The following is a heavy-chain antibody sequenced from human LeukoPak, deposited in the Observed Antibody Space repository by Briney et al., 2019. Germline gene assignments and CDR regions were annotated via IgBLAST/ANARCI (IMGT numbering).Heavy chain of an antibody. CDR1: GFTVSSNY. J-gene: IGHJ4*02. D-gene: IGHD3-22*01. CDR3: ARMSSGYFLFDY. V-gene: IGHV3-66*01. Sequence: PGGSLRLSCAASGFTVSSNYMSWVRQAPGKGLEWVSVIYSGGSTYYADSVKGRFTISRDNSKNTLYLQMNSLRAEDTAVYYCARMSSGYFLFDYWGQGTLVTVSS. CDR2: IYSGGST.